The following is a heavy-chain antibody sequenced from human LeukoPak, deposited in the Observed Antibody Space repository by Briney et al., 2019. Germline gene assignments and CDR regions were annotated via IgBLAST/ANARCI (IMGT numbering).Heavy chain of an antibody. CDR2: INHSGST. CDR1: GGSFSGYY. J-gene: IGHJ4*02. CDR3: ATSPYYDFWSGYYRDY. Sequence: SETLSLTCAVYGGSFSGYYWSWIRQPPGKGLEWIGEINHSGSTNYNPSLKSRVTISVDTSKNQFSLKLSSMTAADTAVYYCATSPYYDFWSGYYRDYWGQGTLVTVSS. D-gene: IGHD3-3*01. V-gene: IGHV4-34*01.